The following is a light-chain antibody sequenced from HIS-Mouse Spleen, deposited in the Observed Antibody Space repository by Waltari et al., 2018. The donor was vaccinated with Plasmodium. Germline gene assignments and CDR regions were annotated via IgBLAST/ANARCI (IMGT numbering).Light chain of an antibody. CDR1: SSDVGGYNY. CDR3: CSYAGSYTLV. CDR2: DVS. V-gene: IGLV2-11*01. Sequence: QSALTQPRPVSGSPGQSVTISCTGTSSDVGGYNYVPWYQQHPGKAPKLMIYDVSQRPSGVPDRFSGSKSGNTASLTISGLQAEDEADYYCCSYAGSYTLVFGGGTKLTVL. J-gene: IGLJ2*01.